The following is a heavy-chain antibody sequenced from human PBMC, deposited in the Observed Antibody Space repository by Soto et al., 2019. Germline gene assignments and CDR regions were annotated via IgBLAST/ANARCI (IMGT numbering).Heavy chain of an antibody. CDR3: ATQEVGGSYVYTFDP. CDR2: IYHSGST. Sequence: PSETLSLTCTVSGGSISSGDYYWSWIRQPPGKGLEWIGYIYHSGSTYYNPSLKSRVTISVDTSKNQFSLKLSSVTAADTAVYYCATQEVGGSYVYTFDPWGQGTLVTVSS. D-gene: IGHD1-26*01. J-gene: IGHJ5*02. V-gene: IGHV4-30-4*01. CDR1: GGSISSGDYY.